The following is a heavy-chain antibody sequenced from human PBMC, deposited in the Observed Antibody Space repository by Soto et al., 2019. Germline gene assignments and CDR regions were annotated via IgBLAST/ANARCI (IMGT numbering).Heavy chain of an antibody. V-gene: IGHV4-59*01. Sequence: LSLTCTVSGGSISSYYWSWIRQPPGKGLEWIGYIYYSGSTNYNPSLKSRVTISVDTSKNQFSLKLSSVTAADTAVYYCARGPYRYGSGSYYKVDYYYGMDVWGQGTTVTVSS. CDR2: IYYSGST. CDR3: ARGPYRYGSGSYYKVDYYYGMDV. CDR1: GGSISSYY. D-gene: IGHD3-10*01. J-gene: IGHJ6*02.